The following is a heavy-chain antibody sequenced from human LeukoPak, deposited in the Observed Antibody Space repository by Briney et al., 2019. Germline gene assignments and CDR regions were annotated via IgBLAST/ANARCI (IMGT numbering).Heavy chain of an antibody. CDR3: ARLADYSGSSDASDM. CDR2: IYTSGST. D-gene: IGHD6-6*01. V-gene: IGHV4-4*09. J-gene: IGHJ3*02. CDR1: GVSISSDY. Sequence: SSETLSLTCTVSGVSISSDYWSWIRQPPGKGLEWIGYIYTSGSTNYNPSLKSRVTISADRSKNQFSLKLSSVTAADTAVYFCARLADYSGSSDASDMWGQGTMVTVSS.